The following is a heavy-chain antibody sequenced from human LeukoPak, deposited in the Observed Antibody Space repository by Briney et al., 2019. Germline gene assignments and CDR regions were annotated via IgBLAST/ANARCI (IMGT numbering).Heavy chain of an antibody. J-gene: IGHJ3*02. CDR2: ITTYNENT. V-gene: IGHV1-18*01. CDR1: GYTFRMYG. Sequence: ASVKVSCKASGYTFRMYGISWVRQAPGQGLEWMGWITTYNENTNYAQKFQGRVIMTTDTSTSTAYMELSSLRSEDTAVYYCARSYDFWSGYDAFDIWGQGTMVTVSS. D-gene: IGHD3-3*01. CDR3: ARSYDFWSGYDAFDI.